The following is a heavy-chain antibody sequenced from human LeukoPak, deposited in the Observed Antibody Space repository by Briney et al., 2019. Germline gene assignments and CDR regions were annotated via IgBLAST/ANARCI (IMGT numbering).Heavy chain of an antibody. V-gene: IGHV3-33*01. Sequence: PGRSLRLSCAASGFTFSSYGMHWVRQAPGKGLEWVAVIWYDGSNKYYADSVKGRFTISRDNSKNTLYLQMNSLRAEDTAVYYCARLYSSSPHSSSWYSYMDVWGKGTTVTVSS. CDR2: IWYDGSNK. CDR1: GFTFSSYG. J-gene: IGHJ6*03. CDR3: ARLYSSSPHSSSWYSYMDV. D-gene: IGHD6-13*01.